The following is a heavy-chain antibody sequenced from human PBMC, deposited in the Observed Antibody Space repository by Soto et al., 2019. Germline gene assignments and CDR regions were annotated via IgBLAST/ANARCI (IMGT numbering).Heavy chain of an antibody. CDR3: ATYIPGVRYYGMDV. Sequence: ESVGGLVQPGGSLRLSCAASGFTFSSYAMKWVRQAPGKGLEWVSLIGESGTPTYYADSVKGRFTISRDNSGNTLFLEMYSLRAEDTAVYYCATYIPGVRYYGMDVWGQGTTVTVSS. CDR1: GFTFSSYA. J-gene: IGHJ6*02. V-gene: IGHV3-23*01. D-gene: IGHD2-2*02. CDR2: IGESGTPT.